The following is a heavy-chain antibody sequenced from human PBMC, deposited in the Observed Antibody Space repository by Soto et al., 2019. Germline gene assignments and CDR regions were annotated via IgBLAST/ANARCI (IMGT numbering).Heavy chain of an antibody. Sequence: SETLSLTCTVSGGSISSGGYYWSWIRQHPGKGLEWIGYIYYSGSTYYNPSLKSRVTISVDTSKNQFSLKLSSVTAADTAVYYCARDMGITGTGDYYYYYGMDVWGQGTTVTVS. J-gene: IGHJ6*02. D-gene: IGHD1-7*01. CDR1: GGSISSGGYY. CDR3: ARDMGITGTGDYYYYYGMDV. V-gene: IGHV4-31*03. CDR2: IYYSGST.